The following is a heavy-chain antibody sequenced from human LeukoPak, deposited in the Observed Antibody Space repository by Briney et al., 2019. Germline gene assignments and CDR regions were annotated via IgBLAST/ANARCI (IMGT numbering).Heavy chain of an antibody. CDR1: GFTFSSYV. J-gene: IGHJ4*02. Sequence: WGVLRLSCVASGFTFSSYVMTWVRQAPGKGLEWVSTISGSGGGTFYADSVKGRFTVSRDNSKNTLYLEMSSLRDEDTAVYYCAKDRGGYWNTALDYWGQGTLVTVSP. CDR2: ISGSGGGT. V-gene: IGHV3-23*01. CDR3: AKDRGGYWNTALDY. D-gene: IGHD6-25*01.